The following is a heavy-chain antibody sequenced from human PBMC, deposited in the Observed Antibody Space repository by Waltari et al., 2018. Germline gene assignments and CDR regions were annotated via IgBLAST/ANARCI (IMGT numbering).Heavy chain of an antibody. CDR1: GGSISSSSYY. J-gene: IGHJ4*02. CDR3: ARHGYCSGGSCYSYLDY. V-gene: IGHV4-39*01. Sequence: QLQLQESGPGLVKPSETLSLTCTVSGGSISSSSYYWGWIRQHPGKGLEWIGSIYYSGSTYYNPSLKSRVTISVDTSKNQFSLKLSSVTAADTAVYYCARHGYCSGGSCYSYLDYWGQGTLVTVSS. D-gene: IGHD2-15*01. CDR2: IYYSGST.